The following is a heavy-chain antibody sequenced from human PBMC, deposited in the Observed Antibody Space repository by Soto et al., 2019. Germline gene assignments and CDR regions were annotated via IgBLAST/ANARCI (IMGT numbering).Heavy chain of an antibody. CDR1: GFTFSSYW. CDR3: AAPPDGNVYFNH. CDR2: INPDGSAK. V-gene: IGHV3-7*01. J-gene: IGHJ1*01. Sequence: EVQLVESGGGLVQPGGSLRLSCAASGFTFSSYWMTWLRQAPGKGLEWVANINPDGSAKYYVDSVKGRFTISRDNAKNSLYLQTNSLRVEDTAVYYCAAPPDGNVYFNHWGQGALVTVSS. D-gene: IGHD2-15*01.